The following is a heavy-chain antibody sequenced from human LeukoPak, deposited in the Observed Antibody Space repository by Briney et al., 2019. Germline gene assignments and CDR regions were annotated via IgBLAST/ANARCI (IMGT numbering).Heavy chain of an antibody. Sequence: SETLSLTCAVYGGSFSGYYWSWIRQPPGKGLEWIGEINHSGSTNYNPSLKSRVTISVDTSKNQFSLKLSSVTAADTAVYYCARGAPYYYGSGSYYPPPFDPWGQGTLVTVSS. CDR3: ARGAPYYYGSGSYYPPPFDP. D-gene: IGHD3-10*01. CDR2: INHSGST. V-gene: IGHV4-34*01. J-gene: IGHJ5*02. CDR1: GGSFSGYY.